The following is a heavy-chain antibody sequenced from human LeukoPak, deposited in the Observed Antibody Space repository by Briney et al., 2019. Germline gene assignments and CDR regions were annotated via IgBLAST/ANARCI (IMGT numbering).Heavy chain of an antibody. CDR1: RFTFSSYS. CDR3: ARGYGDYVVDY. V-gene: IGHV3-48*01. J-gene: IGHJ4*02. CDR2: ISSSSSTI. D-gene: IGHD4-17*01. Sequence: GGSLRLSCAASRFTFSSYSMNWVRQAPGKGLEWVSYISSSSSTIYYADSVKGRFTISRDNAKNSLYLQMNSLRAEDTAVYYCARGYGDYVVDYWGQGTLVTVSS.